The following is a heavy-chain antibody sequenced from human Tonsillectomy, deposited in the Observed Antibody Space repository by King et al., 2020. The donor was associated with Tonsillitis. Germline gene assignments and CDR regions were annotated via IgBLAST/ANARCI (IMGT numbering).Heavy chain of an antibody. CDR3: AREHTSCWSGQSYSFNI. CDR1: GGSISSYY. Sequence: VQLQESGPGLVKPSETLSLTCTVSGGSISSYYWSWIRQPPGKGLEWIGYIYYSGSTNYDPSLKSRVTISVDTSKNQFSLKSSSVTAADTAVYYCAREHTSCWSGQSYSFNIWGQGTMVTVSS. V-gene: IGHV4-59*01. J-gene: IGHJ3*02. D-gene: IGHD2-2*01. CDR2: IYYSGST.